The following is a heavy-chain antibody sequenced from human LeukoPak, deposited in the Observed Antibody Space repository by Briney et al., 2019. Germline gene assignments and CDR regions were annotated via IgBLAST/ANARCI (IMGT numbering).Heavy chain of an antibody. Sequence: GGSLRLSCAASGLTFSRYWMTCVRQAPGKGPEWVANIKEDGNEVYSADSVKGRFTISRDNARNSLYLQMNSLRAEDTAVYYCAGSGGGHPYYFDFWGQGTLVTVSS. J-gene: IGHJ4*02. CDR3: AGSGGGHPYYFDF. CDR2: IKEDGNEV. D-gene: IGHD2-15*01. V-gene: IGHV3-7*05. CDR1: GLTFSRYW.